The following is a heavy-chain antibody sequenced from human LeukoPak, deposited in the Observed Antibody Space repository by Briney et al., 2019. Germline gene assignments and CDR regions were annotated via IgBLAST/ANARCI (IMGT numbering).Heavy chain of an antibody. CDR2: VSPNSGAT. CDR3: ARQYGIRVNWFDS. Sequence: GASVKVSCKASGYIFTSYNIYWVRQAPGQGLEWMGWVSPNSGATKYALKVQDRVTMTGDRSTNTAYMDLSRLTSDDTAVYFCARQYGIRVNWFDSWGQGTLVTVSS. CDR1: GYIFTSYN. J-gene: IGHJ5*01. V-gene: IGHV1-2*02. D-gene: IGHD3-10*01.